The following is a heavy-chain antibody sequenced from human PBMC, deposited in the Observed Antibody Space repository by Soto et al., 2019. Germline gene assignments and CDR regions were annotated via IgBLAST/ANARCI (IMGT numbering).Heavy chain of an antibody. D-gene: IGHD6-13*01. CDR1: GFTFSSYA. Sequence: QVQLVESGGGVVQPGRSLRLSCAASGFTFSSYAMHWVRQAPGKGLEWVAVISYDGSNKYYADSVKGRFTISRDNSKNTLYLQMSSLRAEDTAVYYCARGNGAAASAFDYWGQGTLVTVSS. J-gene: IGHJ4*02. CDR3: ARGNGAAASAFDY. CDR2: ISYDGSNK. V-gene: IGHV3-30-3*01.